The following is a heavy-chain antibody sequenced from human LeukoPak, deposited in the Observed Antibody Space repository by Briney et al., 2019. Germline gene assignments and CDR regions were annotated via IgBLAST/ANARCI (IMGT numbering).Heavy chain of an antibody. V-gene: IGHV4-39*01. Sequence: SPSETLSLTCTVSGGSISSSSYYWGWIRQPPGKGLEWIGSIYYSGSTYYNPSLKSRVTISVDTSKNQFSLKLSSVTAADTAVYYCARIHQPTIFGVVSPPDWYFDLWGRGTLVTVSS. CDR1: GGSISSSSYY. J-gene: IGHJ2*01. D-gene: IGHD3-3*01. CDR2: IYYSGST. CDR3: ARIHQPTIFGVVSPPDWYFDL.